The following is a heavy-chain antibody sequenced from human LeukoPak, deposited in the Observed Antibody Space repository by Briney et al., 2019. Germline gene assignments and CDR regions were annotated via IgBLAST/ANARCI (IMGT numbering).Heavy chain of an antibody. CDR3: VKVPRSGCCAFDI. J-gene: IGHJ3*02. V-gene: IGHV3-30*18. CDR2: ISYDESNE. CDR1: GFTFSSYG. D-gene: IGHD6-19*01. Sequence: GSLRLSCAASGFTFSSYGMHWVRQAPGKGLEWVAAISYDESNEYYVDSVKGRFTVSRHNSKNTLYLQMNSLRVEDTAVYYCVKVPRSGCCAFDIWGQGTMVTVSS.